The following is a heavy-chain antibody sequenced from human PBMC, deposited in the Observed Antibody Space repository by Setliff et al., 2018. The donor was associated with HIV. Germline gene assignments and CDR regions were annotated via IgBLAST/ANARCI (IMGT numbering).Heavy chain of an antibody. D-gene: IGHD6-19*01. Sequence: SETLSLTCTVSGYSISSGYYWGWIRLPPGKGLEWIGDIYHSGFTIYNPSLKSRVTLSLDTSKNQFSLMLFSVTAADTAVYYCARGGDSSAFNWGQGTLVTVSS. J-gene: IGHJ4*02. CDR3: ARGGDSSAFN. CDR2: IYHSGFT. CDR1: GYSISSGYY. V-gene: IGHV4-38-2*02.